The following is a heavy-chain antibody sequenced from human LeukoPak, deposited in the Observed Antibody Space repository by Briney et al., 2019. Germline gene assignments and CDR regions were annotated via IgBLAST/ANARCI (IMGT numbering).Heavy chain of an antibody. Sequence: SGPTLLKPTPTLTLTCTFSGFSLTDRKVGVGWIRQPPGKALEWLAFIYSDDERRYSPSLTSRLTITKDTSKNQVVLTMTNMDPVDTATYYCAHRSLSAPEFSWFDPWGQGTLVTVSS. V-gene: IGHV2-5*02. D-gene: IGHD2/OR15-2a*01. CDR1: GFSLTDRKVG. J-gene: IGHJ5*02. CDR2: IYSDDER. CDR3: AHRSLSAPEFSWFDP.